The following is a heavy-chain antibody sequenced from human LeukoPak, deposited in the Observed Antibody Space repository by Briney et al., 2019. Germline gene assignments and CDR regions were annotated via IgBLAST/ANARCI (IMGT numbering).Heavy chain of an antibody. V-gene: IGHV1-69*13. CDR2: IIPIFGTA. D-gene: IGHD3-9*01. J-gene: IGHJ5*02. CDR3: ARVGPTQLLRCFDWLSLAWFDP. CDR1: GGTFSSYA. Sequence: ASVKVSCKASGGTFSSYAISWVRQAPGQGLEWMGGIIPIFGTANYAQKFQGRVTITADESTSTAYMELSSLRSEDTAVYYCARVGPTQLLRCFDWLSLAWFDPWGQGTLVTVSS.